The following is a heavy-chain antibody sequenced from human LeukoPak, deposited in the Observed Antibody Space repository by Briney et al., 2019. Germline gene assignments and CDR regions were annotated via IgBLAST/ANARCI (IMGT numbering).Heavy chain of an antibody. CDR1: WFTFSRSA. V-gene: IGHV3-23*01. CDR2: ISGSGRDT. D-gene: IGHD6-13*01. CDR3: AEGTAAGN. J-gene: IGHJ4*02. Sequence: GGSLRLSCAASWFTFSRSAMIWVGQAPAKGLHWVSRISGSGRDTYYADPVTGRFTISRDHSQNPLYLEINSLRAEDTAIYYCAEGTAAGNWGQGTLVTVSS.